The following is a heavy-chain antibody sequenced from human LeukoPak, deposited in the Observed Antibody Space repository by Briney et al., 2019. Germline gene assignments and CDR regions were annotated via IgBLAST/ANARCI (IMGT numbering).Heavy chain of an antibody. CDR2: ISWNSGSI. CDR1: GFTFDDYA. CDR3: AKDSSSSWYYFDY. J-gene: IGHJ4*02. V-gene: IGHV3-9*01. D-gene: IGHD6-13*01. Sequence: GGSLRLSCAASGFTFDDYAMHWVRHAPGKGLEWVSGISWNSGSIGYADSVKGRFTISRDNAKNSLYLQMNSLRAEDTALYYCAKDSSSSWYYFDYWGQGTLVTVSS.